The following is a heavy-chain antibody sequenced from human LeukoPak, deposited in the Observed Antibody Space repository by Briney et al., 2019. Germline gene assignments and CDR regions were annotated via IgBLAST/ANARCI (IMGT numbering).Heavy chain of an antibody. V-gene: IGHV3-30*18. CDR3: AKVPPGPFYDSGVYVDY. CDR1: GFTFSSYG. CDR2: ISYDGSNK. D-gene: IGHD3-22*01. J-gene: IGHJ4*02. Sequence: GRSLRLSCAASGFTFSSYGMHWVRQAPGKGLEWVAVISYDGSNKYYADSVKGRFTISRDNSKNTLYLQMNSLRAEDTAVYYCAKVPPGPFYDSGVYVDYWGQGPLVTVSS.